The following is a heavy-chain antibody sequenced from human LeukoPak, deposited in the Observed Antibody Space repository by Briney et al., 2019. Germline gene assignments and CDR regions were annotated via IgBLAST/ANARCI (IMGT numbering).Heavy chain of an antibody. D-gene: IGHD3-22*01. V-gene: IGHV3-23*01. CDR1: GFSFSSYT. CDR3: ATYGTSGYYLDY. J-gene: IGHJ4*02. CDR2: VVGSGSGT. Sequence: PGGSLRLSCAASGFSFSSYTMSWVRQAPGKGLEWVSAVVGSGSGTFYTDSVKGRFTISRDNSKNTVSLQMNSLRAEGTALYYCATYGTSGYYLDYWGQGALVTVSS.